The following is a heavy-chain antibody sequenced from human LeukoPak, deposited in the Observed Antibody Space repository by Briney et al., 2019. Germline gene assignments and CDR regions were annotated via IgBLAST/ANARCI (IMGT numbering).Heavy chain of an antibody. CDR3: ARLVEMATIRD. Sequence: ASVKVSCKASGYTFTSYYMHWVRQAPGQGLEWMGIINPSGGSTNYAQKFQGRVTITTDESTSTAYMELSSLRSEDTAVYYCARLVEMATIRDWGQGTLVTVSS. D-gene: IGHD5-24*01. CDR1: GYTFTSYY. V-gene: IGHV1-46*01. CDR2: INPSGGST. J-gene: IGHJ4*02.